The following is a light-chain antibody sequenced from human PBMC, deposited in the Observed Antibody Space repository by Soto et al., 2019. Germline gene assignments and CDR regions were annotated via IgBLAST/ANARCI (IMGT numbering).Light chain of an antibody. CDR3: CSYARSSTLYV. CDR2: EVN. V-gene: IGLV2-23*02. Sequence: SVLTQPASVSGSPGQSITISCTGTSSDVGSYNLVSWYQQHPGKAPKLMIYEVNKRPSGVSNRFSGSKSGNTASLTTSGLQAEDEADYYCCSYARSSTLYVFGSGTKVTVL. CDR1: SSDVGSYNL. J-gene: IGLJ1*01.